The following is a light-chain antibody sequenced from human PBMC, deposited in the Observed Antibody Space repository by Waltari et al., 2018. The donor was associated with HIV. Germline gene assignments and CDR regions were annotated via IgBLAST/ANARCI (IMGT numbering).Light chain of an antibody. CDR3: QQFYNWPRT. J-gene: IGKJ1*01. V-gene: IGKV3-15*01. CDR1: ESVGSF. CDR2: GVS. Sequence: EIVMTQSPVALSVSPGDRVTLSCRASESVGSFFAWYQHGPGQSPSLLMYGVSTRASGGSARFSGSGSGTEVNLTITSLQSDDSAIYFCQQFYNWPRTFGQGTTVEVK.